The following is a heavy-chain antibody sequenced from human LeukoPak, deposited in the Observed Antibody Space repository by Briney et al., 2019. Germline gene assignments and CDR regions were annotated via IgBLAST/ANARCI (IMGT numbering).Heavy chain of an antibody. CDR2: INTGNANT. CDR1: GYSLTSHA. CDR3: AREKVRQSGMDV. D-gene: IGHD2-2*01. Sequence: ASVKVSCKASGYSLTSHAIHWARQAPGQRLEWMGWINTGNANTKYSQKFQGRVTFTRDTSANTAYMELSSLRSEDTAVYYCAREKVRQSGMDVWGQGTTVTVSS. J-gene: IGHJ6*02. V-gene: IGHV1-3*04.